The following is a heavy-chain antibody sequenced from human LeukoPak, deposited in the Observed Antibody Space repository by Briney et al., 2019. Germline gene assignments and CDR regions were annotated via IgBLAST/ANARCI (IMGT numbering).Heavy chain of an antibody. D-gene: IGHD6-19*01. CDR3: AKDPSVAGTSYFDY. J-gene: IGHJ4*02. V-gene: IGHV3-23*01. Sequence: GGSLRLSCATSGFTFTTFWMHWVRQAPGKGLELVSAISGSGGSTYYADSVKGRFTISRDNSKNTLYLQMNSLRAEDTAVYYCAKDPSVAGTSYFDYWGQGTLVTVSS. CDR2: ISGSGGST. CDR1: GFTFTTFW.